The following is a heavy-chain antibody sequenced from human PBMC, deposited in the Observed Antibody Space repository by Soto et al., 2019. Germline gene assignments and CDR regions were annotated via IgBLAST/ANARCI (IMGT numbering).Heavy chain of an antibody. D-gene: IGHD5-18*01. J-gene: IGHJ6*02. CDR2: ISWNSGSI. CDR1: GFTFDDYA. CDR3: AKDAGYSYGYNTDDYYYYYGMDV. Sequence: EVQLVESGGGLVQPGRSLRLSCAASGFTFDDYAMHWVRQAPGKGLEWVSGISWNSGSIGYADSVKGRFTISRDNAKNSLYLQMNSLRAEDTALYYCAKDAGYSYGYNTDDYYYYYGMDVWGQGTTVTVSS. V-gene: IGHV3-9*01.